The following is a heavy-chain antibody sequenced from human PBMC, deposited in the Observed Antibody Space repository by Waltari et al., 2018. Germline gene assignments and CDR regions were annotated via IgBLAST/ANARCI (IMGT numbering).Heavy chain of an antibody. J-gene: IGHJ4*02. CDR1: VGSISSSSYS. CDR3: ATHAIAVAGNFDY. CDR2: IYYSGST. V-gene: IGHV4-39*07. D-gene: IGHD6-19*01. Sequence: QLQLQESGPGLVKPSETLSLTCTVSVGSISSSSYSWGWIRQPPGKGLEWIGSIYYSGSTYYNPSLKSRVTISVDTSKNQFSLKLSSVTAADTAVYYCATHAIAVAGNFDYWGQGTLVTVSS.